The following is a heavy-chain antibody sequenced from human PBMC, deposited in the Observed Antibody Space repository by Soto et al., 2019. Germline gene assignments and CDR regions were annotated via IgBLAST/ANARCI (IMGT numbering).Heavy chain of an antibody. D-gene: IGHD3-9*01. CDR1: GFTPTTTP. Sequence: GGSLRLSCAGSGFTPTTTPLSWVRQPPGKGLEWVTTISGTASRTYYVDSVKGRFFISRDNSKNTVTLQMNNLTVDDTAVYYCATSFRYFDNWGQGTRVTVSA. CDR3: ATSFRYFDN. V-gene: IGHV3-23*01. J-gene: IGHJ4*02. CDR2: ISGTASRT.